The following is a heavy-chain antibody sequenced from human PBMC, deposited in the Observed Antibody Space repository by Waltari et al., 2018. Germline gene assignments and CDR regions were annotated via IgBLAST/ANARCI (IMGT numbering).Heavy chain of an antibody. CDR1: EYIFTAFY. CDR2: INQNTGRK. V-gene: IGHV1-2*06. J-gene: IGHJ6*02. Sequence: QGQLVQSGAEVKKPGASLKVSCKVSEYIFTAFYIHWVRQAPGRGLEWMGRINQNTGRKNLAESFQGRITVTRDTSITTAYMELTRRTSDDTAMYYCARSTGTSYDSYYKGLEVWGQGTTLTVSS. CDR3: ARSTGTSYDSYYKGLEV. D-gene: IGHD3-16*01.